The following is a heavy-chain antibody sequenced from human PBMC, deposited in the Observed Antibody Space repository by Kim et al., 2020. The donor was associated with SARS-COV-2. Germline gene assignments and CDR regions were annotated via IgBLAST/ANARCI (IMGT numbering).Heavy chain of an antibody. J-gene: IGHJ4*02. CDR3: ARSLYSSSWDPYFDY. Sequence: GGSLILSCAASGFTVSSNYMSWVRQAPGKGLEWVSVIYSGGSTYYADSVKGRFTISRDNSKNTLYLQMNSLRAEDTAVYYCARSLYSSSWDPYFDYWGQGTLVTVSS. CDR1: GFTVSSNY. D-gene: IGHD6-13*01. CDR2: IYSGGST. V-gene: IGHV3-66*01.